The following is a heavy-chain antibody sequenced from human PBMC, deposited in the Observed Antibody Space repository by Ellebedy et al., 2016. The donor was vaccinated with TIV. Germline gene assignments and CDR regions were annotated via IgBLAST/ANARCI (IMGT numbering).Heavy chain of an antibody. CDR3: ARVPYGSGSYYYYYGMDV. CDR2: INPNSGGT. J-gene: IGHJ6*02. V-gene: IGHV1-2*02. D-gene: IGHD3-10*01. CDR1: GYTFTGYY. Sequence: ASVKVSCXASGYTFTGYYMHWVRQAPGQGLEWMGWINPNSGGTNYAQKFQGRVTMTRDTSICTAYMELSRLRSDDTAVYYCARVPYGSGSYYYYYGMDVWGQGTTVTVSS.